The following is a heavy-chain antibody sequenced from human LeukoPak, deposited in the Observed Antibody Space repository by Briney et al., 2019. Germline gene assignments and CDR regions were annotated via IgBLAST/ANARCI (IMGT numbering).Heavy chain of an antibody. CDR3: AREIGPAMAPPPYYYYYYYMDV. D-gene: IGHD5-18*01. CDR2: IYYSGST. Sequence: PSETLSLTCTVSGGSISSYYWSWIRQPPGKGLEWIGYIYYSGSTNYNPSLKSRVTISVDTSKNQFSLKLSSVTAADTAVYYCAREIGPAMAPPPYYYYYYYMDVWGKGTTVTVSS. V-gene: IGHV4-59*01. J-gene: IGHJ6*03. CDR1: GGSISSYY.